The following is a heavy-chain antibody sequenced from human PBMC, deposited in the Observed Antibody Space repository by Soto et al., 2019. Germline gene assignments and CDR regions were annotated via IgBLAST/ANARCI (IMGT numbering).Heavy chain of an antibody. V-gene: IGHV1-69*06. J-gene: IGHJ4*02. CDR3: TREVLGRGIGS. CDR1: GGTFSGSS. CDR2: IIPVFGST. D-gene: IGHD6-19*01. Sequence: QVQLVQSGAEVEKPGSSVKVSCKASGGTFSGSSIDWVRQAPGQGLEWMGGIIPVFGSTTYTQKFQDRVTITADTSTSTVYMELSNLRSEDTAIYYCTREVLGRGIGSWGQGTLLIVSS.